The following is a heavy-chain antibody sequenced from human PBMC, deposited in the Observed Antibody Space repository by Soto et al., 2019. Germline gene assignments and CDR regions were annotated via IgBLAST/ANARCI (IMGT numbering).Heavy chain of an antibody. V-gene: IGHV3-49*04. CDR2: IRSKAYGGTI. J-gene: IGHJ6*02. Sequence: AGGSLRLSCTASGFSFAENAMSWVRQAPGKGLEWVGFIRSKAYGGTIDYAASVKGRFTFSRDDSRSVAYLQMNGLKTEDTAVYYCTRAGIDKSGTTHYYYGMDVWGRGTTVTVSS. CDR3: TRAGIDKSGTTHYYYGMDV. CDR1: GFSFAENA. D-gene: IGHD1-1*01.